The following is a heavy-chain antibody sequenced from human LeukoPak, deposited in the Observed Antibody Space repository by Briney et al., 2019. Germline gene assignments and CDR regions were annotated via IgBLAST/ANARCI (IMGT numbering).Heavy chain of an antibody. V-gene: IGHV3-21*01. J-gene: IGHJ5*02. CDR2: ISSSSSSI. Sequence: PGGSLRLSCAASGFTFSGYSMNWIRQTPGKGLEWVSGISSSSSSIYLADSVKGRFTISRDNAKNSLYLQMDSLRADDTAAYYCARVPSDYGDGGQVLNWFDPWGQGTLVTVAS. CDR1: GFTFSGYS. CDR3: ARVPSDYGDGGQVLNWFDP. D-gene: IGHD4/OR15-4a*01.